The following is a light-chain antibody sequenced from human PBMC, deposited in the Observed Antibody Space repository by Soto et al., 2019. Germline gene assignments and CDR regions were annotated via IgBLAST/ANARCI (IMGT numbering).Light chain of an antibody. CDR3: QQRSNWPLT. CDR1: QSVSSY. CDR2: YAS. J-gene: IGKJ4*01. Sequence: EIVLTQSPATLSLSPGERATLSCRASQSVSSYLAWYQQKPGQAPRLLIYYASNRATRIPARFSGSGSGTDFTLTISSLEPEDFAVYYCQQRSNWPLTFGGGTKVEIK. V-gene: IGKV3-11*01.